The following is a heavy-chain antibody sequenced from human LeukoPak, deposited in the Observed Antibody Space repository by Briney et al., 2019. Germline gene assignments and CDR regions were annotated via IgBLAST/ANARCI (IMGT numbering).Heavy chain of an antibody. CDR1: GFTFSSYA. V-gene: IGHV3-23*01. CDR2: ISDSGGST. J-gene: IGHJ4*02. Sequence: PGGSLRLSCAASGFTFSSYAMSWVRQAPGKGLEWVSTISDSGGSTYYADSVKGRFTISRDNSKNTLFLQINSLRAEDTAVYYCARDIELSCWGQGTLVTVSS. D-gene: IGHD1-26*01. CDR3: ARDIELSC.